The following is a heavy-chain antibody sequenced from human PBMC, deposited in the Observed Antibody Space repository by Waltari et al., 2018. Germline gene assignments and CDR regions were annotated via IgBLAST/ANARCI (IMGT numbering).Heavy chain of an antibody. CDR3: ARDRLSSYYYMDV. CDR1: GYSISSGYF. D-gene: IGHD6-19*01. CDR2: IFQSGTT. Sequence: QVQLQESGPGLVKPSETLSLTCAVSGYSISSGYFWGWIRQPPGKGLEWIGSIFQSGTTYYNPSLKSRVTISVDTSRNQFSLKLSSVTAADTAVYYCARDRLSSYYYMDVWGKGTTVTVSS. J-gene: IGHJ6*03. V-gene: IGHV4-38-2*02.